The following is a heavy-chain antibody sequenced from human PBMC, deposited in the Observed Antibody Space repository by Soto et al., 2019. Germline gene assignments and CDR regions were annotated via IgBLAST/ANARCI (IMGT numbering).Heavy chain of an antibody. CDR3: ARGPKGEVGGTWYYYAMDV. CDR2: INHSGST. D-gene: IGHD1-26*01. J-gene: IGHJ6*02. V-gene: IGHV4-34*01. Sequence: SETLSLTCAVYGGSFSGYYWSWIRQPPGKGLEWIGEINHSGSTNYNPSLKSRVTISVDTSKNQFSLKLNSVTAADTAVYYCARGPKGEVGGTWYYYAMDVWGQGTTVTVSS. CDR1: GGSFSGYY.